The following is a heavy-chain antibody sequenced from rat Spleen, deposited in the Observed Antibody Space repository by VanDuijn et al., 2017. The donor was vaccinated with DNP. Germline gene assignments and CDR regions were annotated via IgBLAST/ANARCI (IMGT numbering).Heavy chain of an antibody. D-gene: IGHD1-11*01. J-gene: IGHJ4*01. CDR3: AKDWDGGYAMDA. V-gene: IGHV5-58*01. Sequence: EVQLVETGGGLVQPGKSLELSCVASGFTFSRFWMYWIRPVPGKGLEWVASIKTDGSSAYYPDSVRGRFTISRDNAKNTVYLQMSSLKSEDSATYYCAKDWDGGYAMDAWGQGTSVTVSS. CDR1: GFTFSRFW. CDR2: IKTDGSSA.